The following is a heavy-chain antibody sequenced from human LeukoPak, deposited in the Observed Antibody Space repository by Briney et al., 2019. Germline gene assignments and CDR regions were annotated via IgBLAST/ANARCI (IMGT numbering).Heavy chain of an antibody. V-gene: IGHV4-38-2*02. D-gene: IGHD6-13*01. J-gene: IGHJ4*02. CDR2: IYHSGST. Sequence: SETLSLTCAVSGYSISSGYYWGWIRQPPGKGLEWIGGIYHSGSTYYNPSLKSRVTISVDTSKNQFSLKLSSVTAADTAVYYCARDPGAAADYFDCWGQGTLVTVSS. CDR1: GYSISSGYY. CDR3: ARDPGAAADYFDC.